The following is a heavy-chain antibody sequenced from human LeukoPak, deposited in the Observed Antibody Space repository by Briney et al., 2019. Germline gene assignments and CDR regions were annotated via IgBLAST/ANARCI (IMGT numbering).Heavy chain of an antibody. CDR3: ARALSSSWYEDY. Sequence: SETLSLTCTVSGGSISSYYWSWIRHPAGKGLEWTGRIYTSGSTNYNPSLKSRATMSVDTSKNQFSLKLSSVTAADTAVYYCARALSSSWYEDYWGQGTLVTVSS. J-gene: IGHJ4*02. D-gene: IGHD6-13*01. CDR2: IYTSGST. CDR1: GGSISSYY. V-gene: IGHV4-4*07.